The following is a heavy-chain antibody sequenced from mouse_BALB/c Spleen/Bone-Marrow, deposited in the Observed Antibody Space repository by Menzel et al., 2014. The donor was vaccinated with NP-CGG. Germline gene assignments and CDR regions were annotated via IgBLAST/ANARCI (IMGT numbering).Heavy chain of an antibody. V-gene: IGHV1S132*01. Sequence: QVQLQQSGAELVRPGASVKLSCKTSGYIFTSYWIHWVKQRSGQGLEWIARIYPGTGSTYYNEKFEGKATLTADKSSSTAYMQLSSLKSEYSAVYFCARFAITTAHFDYWGQGTTLTVSS. D-gene: IGHD1-2*01. J-gene: IGHJ2*01. CDR2: IYPGTGST. CDR3: ARFAITTAHFDY. CDR1: GYIFTSYW.